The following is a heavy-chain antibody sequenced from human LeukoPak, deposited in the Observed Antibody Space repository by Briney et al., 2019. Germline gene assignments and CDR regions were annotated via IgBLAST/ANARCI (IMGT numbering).Heavy chain of an antibody. CDR1: GFTFSSYA. D-gene: IGHD3-22*01. CDR2: ISGSGGST. CDR3: AKSGITMIVVALTCDI. J-gene: IGHJ3*02. V-gene: IGHV3-23*01. Sequence: AGSLRLSCAASGFTFSSYAMSWVRQAPGKGLEWVWAISGSGGSTYYADSVKDRFTISRDNSKNTLYLQMNSLRAEDTAVYYCAKSGITMIVVALTCDIWGQGTMVTVSS.